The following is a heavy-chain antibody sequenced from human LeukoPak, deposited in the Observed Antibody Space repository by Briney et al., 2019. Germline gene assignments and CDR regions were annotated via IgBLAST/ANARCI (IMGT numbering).Heavy chain of an antibody. CDR2: ISSSGSTI. D-gene: IGHD5/OR15-5a*01. V-gene: IGHV3-48*03. Sequence: GGSLRLSCAPAVFTFSRCEMNWVRQAPGKGLEWVSYISSSGSTIYYADSVKGRFTISRDNAKNSLYLQMNNLRAEDTAVYYCARASTPGDYWGQGTLVTVSS. CDR3: ARASTPGDY. CDR1: VFTFSRCE. J-gene: IGHJ4*02.